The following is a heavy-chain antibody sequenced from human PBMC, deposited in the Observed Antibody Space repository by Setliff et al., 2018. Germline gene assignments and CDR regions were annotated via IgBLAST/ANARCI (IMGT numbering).Heavy chain of an antibody. V-gene: IGHV1-3*01. D-gene: IGHD3-16*02. Sequence: GASVKVSCKASGYTFTSYAMHWVRQAPGQRLEWMGWINAGNGNTKYSQKFQGRVTITRDTSASTAYMELSSLRSEDTAVYYCARISRLALYYFDYWGQGTRVTVSS. CDR3: ARISRLALYYFDY. CDR1: GYTFTSYA. CDR2: INAGNGNT. J-gene: IGHJ4*02.